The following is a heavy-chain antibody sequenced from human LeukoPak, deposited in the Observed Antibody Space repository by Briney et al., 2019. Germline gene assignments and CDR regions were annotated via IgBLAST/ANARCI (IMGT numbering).Heavy chain of an antibody. CDR2: IWYDGSKK. V-gene: IGHV3-33*01. CDR1: GFTFSSFG. Sequence: PGRSLRLSCAASGFTFSSFGMHWVRQAPGKGLEWVAAIWYDGSKKYHADSVKGRFTISRDDSKNTLYLQMNSLRAEDAAVYYCGRDRGLASLDYWGQGTLVTVSS. D-gene: IGHD3/OR15-3a*01. CDR3: GRDRGLASLDY. J-gene: IGHJ4*02.